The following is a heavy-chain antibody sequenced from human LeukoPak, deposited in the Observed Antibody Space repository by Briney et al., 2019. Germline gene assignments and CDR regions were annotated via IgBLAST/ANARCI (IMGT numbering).Heavy chain of an antibody. V-gene: IGHV1-2*02. CDR1: GYTFTGYY. J-gene: IGHJ4*02. CDR3: ARAASDGYEFDY. Sequence: GASVKVSCKASGYTFTGYYMHWVRQAPGQGLEWMGWINPNSGGANCAQKFQGRVTMTRDTSISTAYMELSRLRSDDTAVYYCARAASDGYEFDYWGQRTLVTVSS. CDR2: INPNSGGA. D-gene: IGHD5-12*01.